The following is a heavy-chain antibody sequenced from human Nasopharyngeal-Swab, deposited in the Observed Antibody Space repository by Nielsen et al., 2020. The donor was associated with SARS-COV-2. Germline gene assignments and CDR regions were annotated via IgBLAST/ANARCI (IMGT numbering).Heavy chain of an antibody. D-gene: IGHD2-15*01. CDR1: GFTFSDSS. V-gene: IGHV3-73*01. Sequence: GSLRLSCAASGFTFSDSSIHWVRQASGEGLEWVARIRSKGNNYATAYSASVKGRFIIFRDDPTNTAYLQMNSLKTEDTAMYYCTRCGGGCYSGRDYWGQGTLVTVSS. CDR3: TRCGGGCYSGRDY. J-gene: IGHJ4*02. CDR2: IRSKGNNYAT.